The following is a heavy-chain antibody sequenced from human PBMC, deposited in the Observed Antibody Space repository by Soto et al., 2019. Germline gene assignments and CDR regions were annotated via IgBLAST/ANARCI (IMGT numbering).Heavy chain of an antibody. V-gene: IGHV3-33*01. CDR1: GFTFSSYA. J-gene: IGHJ4*02. CDR2: IWYDGSNT. D-gene: IGHD1-26*01. CDR3: ARTIVGATVRFDY. Sequence: PGGSLRLSCAASGFTFSSYAMHWVRQAPGKGLEWVGFIWYDGSNTFYAESAKGRFTIPRDNAKNLLYLQMDSLRAEDTAVYYCARTIVGATVRFDYWGQGTQVTVSS.